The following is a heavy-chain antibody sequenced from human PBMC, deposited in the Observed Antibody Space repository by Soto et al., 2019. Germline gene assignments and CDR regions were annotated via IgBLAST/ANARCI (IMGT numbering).Heavy chain of an antibody. CDR2: ISAYNCNT. V-gene: IGHV1-18*01. CDR3: ARVIAAAADFDY. J-gene: IGHJ4*02. D-gene: IGHD6-13*01. Sequence: QVQLVQSGAEVKKPGSSVKVSCKASGYTFTSYGISWVRQAPGQGLEWMGWISAYNCNTNYAQKLQGRVTMTPDTSTNTAYMELRNLRSDDTAVYYCARVIAAAADFDYWGPVTLVIVSS. CDR1: GYTFTSYG.